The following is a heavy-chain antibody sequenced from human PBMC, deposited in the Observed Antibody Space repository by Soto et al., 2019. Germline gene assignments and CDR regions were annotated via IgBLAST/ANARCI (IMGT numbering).Heavy chain of an antibody. V-gene: IGHV1-8*01. D-gene: IGHD4-17*01. J-gene: IGHJ4*02. Sequence: QVQLVQSGAEVKKSGASVKVSCKASGYTFTSHDINWLLQATGQGLEWMGWMNPNSSNTGYAHKFQGRVTMTRNTSISTAYMELSSLRSDDTAVYYCARWDYGYYARFDYWGQGTLVTVSS. CDR3: ARWDYGYYARFDY. CDR1: GYTFTSHD. CDR2: MNPNSSNT.